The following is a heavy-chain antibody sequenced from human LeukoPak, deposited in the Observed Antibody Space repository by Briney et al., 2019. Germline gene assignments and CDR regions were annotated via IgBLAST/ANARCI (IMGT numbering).Heavy chain of an antibody. CDR2: IIPIFGTA. Sequence: SVKVSCKTSGGTFNNSAISWVRQAPGQGLEWMGGIIPIFGTANYAQEFQGRVTITTDESTSTAYMELSSLRSEDTAVYYCAREGAVGATSYYYYMDVWGKGTTVTVSS. CDR1: GGTFNNSA. D-gene: IGHD1-26*01. J-gene: IGHJ6*03. V-gene: IGHV1-69*05. CDR3: AREGAVGATSYYYYMDV.